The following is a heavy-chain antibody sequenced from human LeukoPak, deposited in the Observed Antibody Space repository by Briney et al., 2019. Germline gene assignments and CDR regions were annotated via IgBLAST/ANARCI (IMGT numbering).Heavy chain of an antibody. V-gene: IGHV1-2*02. D-gene: IGHD2-2*01. CDR1: GYTFTGYY. J-gene: IGHJ3*02. CDR3: AREPIYCSSTSCYDAFDI. CDR2: TNPNSGGT. Sequence: ASVKVSCKASGYTFTGYYMHWVRQAPGQGLEWMGWTNPNSGGTNYAQKFQGRVTMTRDTSISTAYMELSRLRSDDTAVYYCAREPIYCSSTSCYDAFDIWGQGTMVTVSS.